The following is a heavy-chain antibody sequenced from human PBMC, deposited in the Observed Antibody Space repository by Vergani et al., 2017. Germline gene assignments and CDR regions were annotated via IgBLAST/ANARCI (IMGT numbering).Heavy chain of an antibody. CDR1: GGSISSYY. Sequence: QVQLQESGPGLVKPSETLSLTCTVSGGSISSYYWSWIRQPPGKGLEWIGYIYYSGSTNYNPSLKSRVTISVDTSKNQFSLKLSSVTAADTAVYYCAREARITMVRESYYYYYYMDVWGKGTTVTDSS. CDR3: AREARITMVRESYYYYYYMDV. D-gene: IGHD3-10*01. J-gene: IGHJ6*03. V-gene: IGHV4-59*01. CDR2: IYYSGST.